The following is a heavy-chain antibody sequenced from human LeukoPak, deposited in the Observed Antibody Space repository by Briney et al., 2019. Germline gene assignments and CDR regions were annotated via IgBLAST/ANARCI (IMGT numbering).Heavy chain of an antibody. CDR2: INHEGGDI. J-gene: IGHJ6*02. Sequence: GGSLRLSCAASGFIFDKSWMSWVRQAPGKGLEWVANINHEGGDIQYVDSVKGRFTISRDNAKDSVYLQMNSLRAEDTAVYHCATYLNWVDGDVWGQGTTVTVSS. D-gene: IGHD1-1*01. CDR3: ATYLNWVDGDV. CDR1: GFIFDKSW. V-gene: IGHV3-7*01.